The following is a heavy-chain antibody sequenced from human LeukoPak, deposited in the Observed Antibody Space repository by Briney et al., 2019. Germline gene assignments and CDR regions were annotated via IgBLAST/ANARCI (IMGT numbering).Heavy chain of an antibody. CDR3: AKDSCSGGRCYSSPYDAFDV. D-gene: IGHD2-15*01. V-gene: IGHV3-23*01. CDR1: GFTFSSYA. Sequence: GGSLRLSCAASGFTFSSYAMSWVRQAPGKGLEWVSAISGSGGSTYYADSVKGRFTTSRDNSKNTLYLQMNSLRPEDTAVYYCAKDSCSGGRCYSSPYDAFDVWGQGTMVTVSS. CDR2: ISGSGGST. J-gene: IGHJ3*01.